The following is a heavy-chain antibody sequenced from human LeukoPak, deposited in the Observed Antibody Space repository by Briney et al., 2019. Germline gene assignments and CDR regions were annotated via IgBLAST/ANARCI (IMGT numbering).Heavy chain of an antibody. J-gene: IGHJ4*02. D-gene: IGHD6-19*01. Sequence: GGPLILSCAAGGFTFSSYAMHWVHQAADKGLEWVAVISYDGSNKYYAASATGRFTISRDHSKNTLYLQMTSLRAEDTAVYYCARDIAVAVTYWGQGTLVTVSS. V-gene: IGHV3-30-3*01. CDR3: ARDIAVAVTY. CDR2: ISYDGSNK. CDR1: GFTFSSYA.